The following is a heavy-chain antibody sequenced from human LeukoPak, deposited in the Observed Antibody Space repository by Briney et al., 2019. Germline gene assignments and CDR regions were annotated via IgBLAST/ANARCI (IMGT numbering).Heavy chain of an antibody. CDR2: ISYEGGTQ. CDR3: AKEGTPQVSTWYDL. D-gene: IGHD3-10*01. CDR1: GVTLSPYG. V-gene: IGHV3-30*18. J-gene: IGHJ5*02. Sequence: GMSLRLSCAASGVTLSPYGMHWVRQAPGKGLEWVAVISYEGGTQHYADSVKGRFIISRDNPRSTLYLQMNILRTEDTAVYYCAKEGTPQVSTWYDLWGQGTQVIVSS.